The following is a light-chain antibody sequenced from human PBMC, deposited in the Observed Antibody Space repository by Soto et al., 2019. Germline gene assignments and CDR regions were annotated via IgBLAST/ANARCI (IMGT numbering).Light chain of an antibody. V-gene: IGLV2-14*01. Sequence: QSVLTQPASVSGSPGQSITISCTGTSSDFGYNYVSWYQQHPGKAPKLMIYEVRNRPSGVSNRFSGSKSGNTASLTISGLQAEDEADYYCSSFTGSTTLPYVFGTGTKLTVL. CDR2: EVR. CDR3: SSFTGSTTLPYV. CDR1: SSDFGYNY. J-gene: IGLJ1*01.